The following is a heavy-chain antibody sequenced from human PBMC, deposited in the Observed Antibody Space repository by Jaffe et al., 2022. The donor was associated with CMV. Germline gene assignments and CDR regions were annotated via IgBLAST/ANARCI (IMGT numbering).Heavy chain of an antibody. V-gene: IGHV4-39*01. CDR1: GGSISSSSYY. J-gene: IGHJ5*02. CDR3: ARHDQNYYGSGMNWFDP. D-gene: IGHD3-10*01. Sequence: QLQLQESGPGLVKPSETLSLTCTVSGGSISSSSYYWGWIRQPPGKGLEWIGSIYYSGSTYYNPSLKSRVTISVDTSKNQFSLKLSSVTAADTAVYYCARHDQNYYGSGMNWFDPWGQGTLVTVSS. CDR2: IYYSGST.